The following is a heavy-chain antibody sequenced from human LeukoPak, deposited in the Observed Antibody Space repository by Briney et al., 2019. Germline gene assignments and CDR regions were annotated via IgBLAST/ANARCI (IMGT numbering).Heavy chain of an antibody. CDR1: GFTFSSYW. CDR3: AKDVHTVVVPAATQFDF. D-gene: IGHD2-2*01. Sequence: PGGSLRLSCAASGFTFSSYWMSWVRQAPGKGLEWVALISWDGDTTYYADSVKGRFTISRDNSKNYMYLEVKSLKNEDTALYYCAKDVHTVVVPAATQFDFWGQGTLVTVSS. J-gene: IGHJ4*02. CDR2: ISWDGDTT. V-gene: IGHV3-43*01.